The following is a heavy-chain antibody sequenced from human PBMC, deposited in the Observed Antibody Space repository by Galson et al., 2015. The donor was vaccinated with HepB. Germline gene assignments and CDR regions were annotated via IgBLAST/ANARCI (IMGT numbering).Heavy chain of an antibody. CDR2: INSDESST. Sequence: SLRLSCAASGFTFSSSWMHWVRQAPGKGLVWVSRINSDESSTSYADSVKGRFTISRDNGKNTLYLQMNSLRAGDTAVYYCVRAIGLDFDYWGQGTLVTVSS. CDR3: VRAIGLDFDY. J-gene: IGHJ4*02. D-gene: IGHD2/OR15-2a*01. CDR1: GFTFSSSW. V-gene: IGHV3-74*01.